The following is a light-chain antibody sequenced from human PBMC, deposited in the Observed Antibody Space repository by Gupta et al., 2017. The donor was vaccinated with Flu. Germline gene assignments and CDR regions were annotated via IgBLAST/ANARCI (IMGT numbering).Light chain of an antibody. J-gene: IGKJ1*01. CDR1: KGISSY. CDR2: AAS. CDR3: QQYYSYPWT. Sequence: AIRMTQSPSSFSASTGDRVTITCRASKGISSYLAWYQQKPGKAPKLLIYAASTLQSGVPSRFSVSGSGTDFTLTISCLQSEDFATYYCQQYYSYPWTFGQGTKVEIK. V-gene: IGKV1-8*01.